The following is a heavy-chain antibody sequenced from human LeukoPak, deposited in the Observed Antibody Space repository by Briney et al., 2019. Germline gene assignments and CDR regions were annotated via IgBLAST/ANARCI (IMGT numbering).Heavy chain of an antibody. CDR1: GYRFISYW. CDR3: SRALPGINNWNEFDY. J-gene: IGHJ4*02. V-gene: IGHV5-51*01. CDR2: IYPGDSEN. Sequence: GASLKISCKASGYRFISYWIGWVRQLPGKGLEWMGIIYPGDSENRYSPSFQGQISISVDKSISTAYLQWSSLKAPDTAMYYCSRALPGINNWNEFDYWGQGTRVTVSS. D-gene: IGHD1-20*01.